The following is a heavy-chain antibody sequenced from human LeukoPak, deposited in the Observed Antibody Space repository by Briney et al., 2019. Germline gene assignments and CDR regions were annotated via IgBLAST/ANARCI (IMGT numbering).Heavy chain of an antibody. D-gene: IGHD3-10*01. Sequence: APVKVSCKASGYTFTGYYMHWVRQAPGQGLEWMGWISPNSGGTNYAQKFQGRVTMTRDTSISTAYMELSRLRSDDTAVYYCARGATYYYGSGSYYGQGVPVYYYYMDVWGKGTTVTISS. V-gene: IGHV1-2*02. J-gene: IGHJ6*03. CDR1: GYTFTGYY. CDR2: ISPNSGGT. CDR3: ARGATYYYGSGSYYGQGVPVYYYYMDV.